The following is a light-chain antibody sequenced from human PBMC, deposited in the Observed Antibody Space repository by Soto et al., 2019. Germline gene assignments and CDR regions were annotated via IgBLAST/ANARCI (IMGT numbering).Light chain of an antibody. Sequence: QSALTQPPSASGSPGQSVTISCTGTSSDVGGYDFVSWYQQHPGKAPQLMIYEVSKRPSGVPDRFSGSKSGNTASLTVSGLRADDEADYFCTSYAGNNNVLFGGGTKVTVL. CDR2: EVS. CDR1: SSDVGGYDF. CDR3: TSYAGNNNVL. J-gene: IGLJ2*01. V-gene: IGLV2-8*01.